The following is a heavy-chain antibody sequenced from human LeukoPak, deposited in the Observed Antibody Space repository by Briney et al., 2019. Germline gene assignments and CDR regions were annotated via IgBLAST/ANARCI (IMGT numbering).Heavy chain of an antibody. CDR3: AELGITMIGGV. CDR2: ISSSGSTI. J-gene: IGHJ6*04. CDR1: GFTFNDYY. V-gene: IGHV3-11*04. D-gene: IGHD3-10*02. Sequence: GGSLRLSCAASGFTFNDYYMSWIRKAPGGGLEWVSYISSSGSTIYYADSVKRRFTISRDNAKNSLYLQMNSLRAEDTAVYYCAELGITMIGGVWGKGTTVTISS.